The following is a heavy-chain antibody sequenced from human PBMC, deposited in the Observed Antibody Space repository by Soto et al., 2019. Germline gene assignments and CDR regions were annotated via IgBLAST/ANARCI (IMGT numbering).Heavy chain of an antibody. CDR3: VKANTRSDYYYYYMDV. J-gene: IGHJ6*03. CDR1: GFTFDNYS. CDR2: ISCNSGSI. D-gene: IGHD2-15*01. Sequence: GGSLRLSCATSGFTFDNYSMNWVRQAPGKGLEWVSCISCNSGSIGYADSVKGRFTISRDNAKNSLYLQMNSLRAEDTALYFCVKANTRSDYYYYYMDVWGKGTTVTVSS. V-gene: IGHV3-9*01.